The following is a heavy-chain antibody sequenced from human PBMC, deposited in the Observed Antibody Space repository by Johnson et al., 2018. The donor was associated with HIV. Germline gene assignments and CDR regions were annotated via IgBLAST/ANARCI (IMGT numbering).Heavy chain of an antibody. CDR3: ARDTWIFGVVIERSDAFDI. V-gene: IGHV3-9*01. J-gene: IGHJ3*02. CDR1: GFSIEDYA. CDR2: ITWNGDTI. Sequence: VESGGGVVQPGRSLRLSCAASGFSIEDYAMHWVRQAPGKGLEWVSGITWNGDTIDSADSVEGRFTISRDNSKNPLHLQMNSLRAEDTAVYYCARDTWIFGVVIERSDAFDIWGQGTMVTVSS. D-gene: IGHD3-3*01.